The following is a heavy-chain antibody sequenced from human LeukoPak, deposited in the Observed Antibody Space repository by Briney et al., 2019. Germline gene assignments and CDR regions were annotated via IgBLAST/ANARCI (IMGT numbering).Heavy chain of an antibody. CDR2: IIPIFGTA. J-gene: IGHJ6*03. V-gene: IGHV1-69*05. D-gene: IGHD3-3*01. Sequence: SVKVSCKASGGTFSSYAISWVRQAPGQGLEWMGGIIPIFGTANYAQKFQGRVTITTDESTSTAYMELSSLRSEDTAVYYCARGPGARSGYLELAANYYYYMDVRGKGTTVTAS. CDR3: ARGPGARSGYLELAANYYYYMDV. CDR1: GGTFSSYA.